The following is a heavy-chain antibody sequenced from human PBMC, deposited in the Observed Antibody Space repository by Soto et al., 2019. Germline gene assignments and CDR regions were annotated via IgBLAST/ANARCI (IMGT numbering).Heavy chain of an antibody. V-gene: IGHV3-13*01. CDR1: GFTFSSYD. D-gene: IGHD3-3*01. J-gene: IGHJ6*03. CDR3: ARGKSPPIYYYYMDV. CDR2: IGTAGDT. Sequence: GGSLRLSCAASGFTFSSYDMHRVRQATGKGLEWVSAIGTAGDTYYPGSVKGRFTISRENAKNSLYLQMNSLRAGDTAVYYCARGKSPPIYYYYMDVWGKGTTVTVS.